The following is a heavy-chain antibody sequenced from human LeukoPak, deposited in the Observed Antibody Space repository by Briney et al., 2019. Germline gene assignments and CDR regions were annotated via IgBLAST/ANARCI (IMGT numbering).Heavy chain of an antibody. CDR2: INHSGST. V-gene: IGHV4-34*01. CDR3: ARGYRRPTYYYYYGMDV. CDR1: GGSFSGYY. J-gene: IGHJ6*02. Sequence: ETLSLTCAVYGGSFSGYYWSWIRQPPGKGLEWIGEINHSGSTNYNPSLKSRVTISVDTSKNQFSLKLSSVTAADTAVYYCARGYRRPTYYYYYGMDVWGQGTTVTVSS. D-gene: IGHD1-14*01.